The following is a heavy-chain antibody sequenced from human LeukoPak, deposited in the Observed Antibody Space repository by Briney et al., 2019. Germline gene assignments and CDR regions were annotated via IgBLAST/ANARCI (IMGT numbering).Heavy chain of an antibody. CDR1: GGXISSYY. Sequence: TCTXXGGXISSYYWSWIRQPPGKGLEWIGYIYYSGSTNYNPSLKSRVTISVDTSKNQFSLKLSSVTAADTAVYYCARSTGDYWGQGTLVTVSS. J-gene: IGHJ4*02. CDR3: ARSTGDY. V-gene: IGHV4-59*01. CDR2: IYYSGST.